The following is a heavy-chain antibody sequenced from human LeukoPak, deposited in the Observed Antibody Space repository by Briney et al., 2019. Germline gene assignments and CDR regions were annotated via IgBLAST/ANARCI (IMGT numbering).Heavy chain of an antibody. J-gene: IGHJ4*02. Sequence: PGGSLRLSCAASGFTFSNAWMGWVRQSPGTGLEWLGRIKSKTDGGTTDYAAPVKGRFTISRDDSRDTLYLQMNSLETEDTAVYYCTTGTIAVAGTYYFDYWGPGTLVTVSS. D-gene: IGHD6-19*01. CDR3: TTGTIAVAGTYYFDY. CDR2: IKSKTDGGTT. V-gene: IGHV3-15*01. CDR1: GFTFSNAW.